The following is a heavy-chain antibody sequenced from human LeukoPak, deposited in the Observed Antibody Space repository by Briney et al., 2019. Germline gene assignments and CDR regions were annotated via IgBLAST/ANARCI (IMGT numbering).Heavy chain of an antibody. CDR1: GGSISSYY. J-gene: IGHJ5*02. Sequence: SETLSLTCTVSGGSISSYYWSWIRQPAGKGLEWIGRIYTSGSANYNPSLKSRVTISVDTSKNQFSLTLSSVPAADTAVYYCARDVAAAGNNWFDPWGQGTLVTVSS. CDR3: ARDVAAAGNNWFDP. D-gene: IGHD6-13*01. CDR2: IYTSGSA. V-gene: IGHV4-4*07.